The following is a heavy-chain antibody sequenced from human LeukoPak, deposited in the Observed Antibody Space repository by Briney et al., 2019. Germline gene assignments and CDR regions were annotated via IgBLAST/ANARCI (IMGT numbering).Heavy chain of an antibody. V-gene: IGHV3-9*01. CDR1: GFTFDDYA. J-gene: IGHJ5*02. CDR3: AKDMGIAVAGASEGFDP. CDR2: ISWNSGSI. Sequence: PGRSLRLSCAASGFTFDDYAMHWVRHAPGKGLEWVSGISWNSGSIGYADSVKGRFTISGDNAKNSLYLQMNSLRAEDTALYYCAKDMGIAVAGASEGFDPWGQGTLVTVSS. D-gene: IGHD6-19*01.